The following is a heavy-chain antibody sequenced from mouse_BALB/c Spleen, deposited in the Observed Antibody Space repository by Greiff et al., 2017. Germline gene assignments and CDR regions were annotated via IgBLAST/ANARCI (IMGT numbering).Heavy chain of an antibody. CDR1: GYTFTDYN. CDR2: IYPYNGGT. V-gene: IGHV1S29*02. CDR3: ARYDAMDY. J-gene: IGHJ4*01. Sequence: EVKVVESGPELVKPGASVKISCKASGYTFTDYNMHWVKQSHGKSLEWIGYIYPYNGGTGYNQKFKSKATLTVDNSSSTAYMELRSLTSEDSAVYYCARYDAMDYWGQGTSVTVSS.